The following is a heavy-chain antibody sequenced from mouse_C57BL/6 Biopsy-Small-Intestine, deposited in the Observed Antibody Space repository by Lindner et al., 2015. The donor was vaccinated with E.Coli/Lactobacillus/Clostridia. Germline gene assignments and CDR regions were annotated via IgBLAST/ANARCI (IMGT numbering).Heavy chain of an antibody. V-gene: IGHV5-17*01. CDR1: GFTFSDYG. CDR2: ISSGSRTI. CDR3: ARGNDGSFDF. D-gene: IGHD2-3*01. Sequence: VQLQESGGGLVKPGGSLKLSCAASGFTFSDYGMHWVRQAPEKGLEWVAYISSGSRTIYYADTVKGRFTIPRDNAKNTLFLQMTSLRSEDTAMYYCARGNDGSFDFWGQGTTLTVSS. J-gene: IGHJ2*01.